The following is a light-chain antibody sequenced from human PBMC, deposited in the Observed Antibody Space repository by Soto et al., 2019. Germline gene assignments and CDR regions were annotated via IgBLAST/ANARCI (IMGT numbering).Light chain of an antibody. CDR3: SSYGGFNNGL. Sequence: QSALTQPPSASGSPGQSVTISCTGAGTDVGQYNYVSWYQQHPGKAPKLLIHHVSRRPSGVPARISGSKSGNTASLTVSGLQTEDEADYYCSSYGGFNNGLFGGGTKVPVL. CDR1: GTDVGQYNY. J-gene: IGLJ2*01. CDR2: HVS. V-gene: IGLV2-8*01.